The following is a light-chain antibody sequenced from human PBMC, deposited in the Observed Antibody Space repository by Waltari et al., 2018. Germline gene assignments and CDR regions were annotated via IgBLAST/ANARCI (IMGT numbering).Light chain of an antibody. V-gene: IGKV1-39*01. Sequence: DIQMTQSPSSLSTSVGDRVTITCRASQSISTYLNWYQQTPGKAPKPLIYAASSLQSGVPSRFSGSGSGTDFTLTISSLQPEDFVTYYCQQSYSTPRTFGQGTRLEIK. CDR3: QQSYSTPRT. CDR2: AAS. J-gene: IGKJ2*01. CDR1: QSISTY.